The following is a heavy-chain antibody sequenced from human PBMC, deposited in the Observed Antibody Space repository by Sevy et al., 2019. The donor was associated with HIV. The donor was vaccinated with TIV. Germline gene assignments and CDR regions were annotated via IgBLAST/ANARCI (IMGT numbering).Heavy chain of an antibody. J-gene: IGHJ3*02. D-gene: IGHD3-22*01. CDR2: IKSKTDGGTT. CDR3: TTFYDSSGYYYVGNAFDI. V-gene: IGHV3-15*01. CDR1: GFTFSNAW. Sequence: GGSLRLSCAASGFTFSNAWMSWVRQAPGKGLEWVGHIKSKTDGGTTDYAAPVKGRFTISRDDSKNTLYLQMNSLKTEDTAVYYCTTFYDSSGYYYVGNAFDIWGQGTMVTVSS.